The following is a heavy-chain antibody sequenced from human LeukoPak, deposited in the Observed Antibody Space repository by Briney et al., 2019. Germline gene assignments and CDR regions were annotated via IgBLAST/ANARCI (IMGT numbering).Heavy chain of an antibody. D-gene: IGHD1-7*01. CDR2: ISGSGDST. CDR3: TGTTGY. V-gene: IGHV3-23*01. CDR1: GFTLSSYA. J-gene: IGHJ4*02. Sequence: GGSLRLSCAASGFTLSSYAMSWVRQAPGKGLEWVSGISGSGDSTYYADSVKGRFTISRDNAKNSLYLQMNSLRAEDTALYYCTGTTGYWGQGTLVTVSS.